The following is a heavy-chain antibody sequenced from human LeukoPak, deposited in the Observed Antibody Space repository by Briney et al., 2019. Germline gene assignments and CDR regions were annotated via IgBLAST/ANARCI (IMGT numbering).Heavy chain of an antibody. CDR1: GFTFSSYA. Sequence: PPGGSLRLSCAASGFTFSSYAMSWVRQAPGKGLEWVSTISGSGESTYYADSVKGRLTISRDNSKDTLYLQMDSLGAEDTAVYYCAKWGSGSYYKGSFDYWGQGTLVTVSS. CDR3: AKWGSGSYYKGSFDY. V-gene: IGHV3-23*01. J-gene: IGHJ4*02. D-gene: IGHD3-10*01. CDR2: ISGSGEST.